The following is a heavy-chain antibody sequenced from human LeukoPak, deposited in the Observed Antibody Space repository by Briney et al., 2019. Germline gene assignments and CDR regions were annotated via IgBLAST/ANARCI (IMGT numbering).Heavy chain of an antibody. V-gene: IGHV1-2*06. CDR2: INPNSGGT. CDR3: ARECSGGRCYFDY. J-gene: IGHJ4*02. D-gene: IGHD2-15*01. Sequence: ASVKVSCKASGYTFTGYHMHWVRQAPGQGLEWMGRINPNSGGTNYAQKFQGRVTMTRDTSISTAYMELSRLRSDDTAVYYCARECSGGRCYFDYWGQGTLVTVSS. CDR1: GYTFTGYH.